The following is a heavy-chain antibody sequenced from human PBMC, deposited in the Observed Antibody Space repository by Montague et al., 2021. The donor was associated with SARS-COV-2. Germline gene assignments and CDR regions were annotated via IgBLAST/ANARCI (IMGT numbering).Heavy chain of an antibody. D-gene: IGHD5-24*01. CDR2: IFYSGTT. CDR1: GASISSSRYY. J-gene: IGHJ3*02. V-gene: IGHV4-39*02. Sequence: SETLSLTCTVSGASISSSRYYWGWIRQPPGKGLEWIGQIFYSGTTYYDPSLKSRLTISVDTSKNQFSLQLTSVTAADTSVYYCAREAVPWERATIQAFDIWGQGTTVTVSS. CDR3: AREAVPWERATIQAFDI.